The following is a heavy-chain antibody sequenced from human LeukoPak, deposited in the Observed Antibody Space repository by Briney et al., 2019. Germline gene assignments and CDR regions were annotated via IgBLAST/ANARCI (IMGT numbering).Heavy chain of an antibody. CDR2: ISGSGGST. Sequence: GGSLRFSCAASGFTFSSYAMSWVRQAPGKGLEWVSAISGSGGSTYYADSVKGRFTISRDNSKNTLYLQMNSLRAEDTAVYYCAKEPVRGVIITILDYWGQGTLVTVSS. D-gene: IGHD3-10*01. CDR3: AKEPVRGVIITILDY. CDR1: GFTFSSYA. J-gene: IGHJ4*02. V-gene: IGHV3-23*01.